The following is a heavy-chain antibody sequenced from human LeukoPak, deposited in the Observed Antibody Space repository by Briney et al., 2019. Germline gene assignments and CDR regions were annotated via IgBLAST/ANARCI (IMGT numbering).Heavy chain of an antibody. CDR2: IWFDGSNK. CDR1: GLTFSSSG. CDR3: ARGRWGGFDY. D-gene: IGHD2-15*01. Sequence: GGSLRLSCAASGLTFSSSGMHWVRQAPGKGLEWVAVIWFDGSNKYYADSVKGRFTISRDNSKNTLYLQMNSLRAEDTALYYCARGRWGGFDYWGQGTLVTVSS. J-gene: IGHJ4*02. V-gene: IGHV3-33*01.